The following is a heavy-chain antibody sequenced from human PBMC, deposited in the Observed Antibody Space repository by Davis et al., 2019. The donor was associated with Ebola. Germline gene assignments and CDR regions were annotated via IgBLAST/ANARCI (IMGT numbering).Heavy chain of an antibody. CDR3: ARAQFPTTSDH. V-gene: IGHV1-18*01. Sequence: ASVKVSCKASGYTFTSSDINWARQAPGQGLEWMGWINPHNGNTNYAQNVQGRVAMTTDTSTNTAYMEVGSLRSDDTAVYYCARAQFPTTSDHWGQGTLVTVSS. CDR2: INPHNGNT. J-gene: IGHJ4*02. CDR1: GYTFTSSD. D-gene: IGHD1-1*01.